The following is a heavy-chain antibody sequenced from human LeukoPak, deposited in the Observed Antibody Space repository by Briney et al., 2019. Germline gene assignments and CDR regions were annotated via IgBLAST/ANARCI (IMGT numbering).Heavy chain of an antibody. CDR1: GFTFSSYA. V-gene: IGHV3-23*01. Sequence: GGSLRLSCAASGFTFSSYAMSWVRQAPGKGLEWVSAISGSGGSTYYADSVKGRFTISRDNSKNTLYLQMNSLRAEDTAVYYCAKEVLPYYYGSGSYIPFYLGPFDYWGQGTLVTVSS. D-gene: IGHD3-10*01. CDR2: ISGSGGST. CDR3: AKEVLPYYYGSGSYIPFYLGPFDY. J-gene: IGHJ4*02.